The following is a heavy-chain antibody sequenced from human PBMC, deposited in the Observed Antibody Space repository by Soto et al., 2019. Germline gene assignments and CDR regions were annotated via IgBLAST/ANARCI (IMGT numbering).Heavy chain of an antibody. CDR2: ISFTGHT. J-gene: IGHJ4*02. CDR3: ARVTAGGYHFDS. V-gene: IGHV4-59*01. D-gene: IGHD3-22*01. CDR1: AASTNVYF. Sequence: TSEALSVTCTVSAASTNVYFWSWIRQPPGKGLEWIGFISFTGHTNYNPSLKSRVTMSVDTSENQFSLKLAAVTAADTAIYYCARVTAGGYHFDSWGQGTLVTVSS.